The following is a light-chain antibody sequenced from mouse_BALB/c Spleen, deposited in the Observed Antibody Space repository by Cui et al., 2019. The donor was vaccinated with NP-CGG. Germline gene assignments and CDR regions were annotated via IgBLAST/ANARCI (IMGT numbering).Light chain of an antibody. V-gene: IGLV1*01. CDR3: ALWYSNHWV. Sequence: QAVLTQESAPTTSPGETVTLTCRPSTGAVTTSNYANWVQEKPDHLFTGLIGGTNNRAPGVPARFSGSLIGDKAALTITGAQTEDEAIYFCALWYSNHWVFGGGTKLTVL. CDR1: TGAVTTSNY. J-gene: IGLJ1*01. CDR2: GTN.